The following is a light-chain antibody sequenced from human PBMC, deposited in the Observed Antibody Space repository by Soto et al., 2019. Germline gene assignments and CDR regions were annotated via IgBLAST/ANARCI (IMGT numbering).Light chain of an antibody. Sequence: EIVLTQSPVTLSLSPGERATLSCRATRSVNNFVAWYQQKPGQAPSLLISDASNRATGIPDRFSGSGSGTDFTLTINSLEPEDSAVYYCQQYVSSSWTFGQGTTVEVK. CDR2: DAS. J-gene: IGKJ1*01. V-gene: IGKV3-11*01. CDR1: RSVNNF. CDR3: QQYVSSSWT.